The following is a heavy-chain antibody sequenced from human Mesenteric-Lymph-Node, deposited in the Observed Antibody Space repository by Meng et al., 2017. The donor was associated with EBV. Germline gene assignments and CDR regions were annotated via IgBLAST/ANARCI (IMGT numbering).Heavy chain of an antibody. D-gene: IGHD3-22*01. J-gene: IGHJ4*02. CDR2: IHHSGTT. CDR1: GASIDSSDW. V-gene: IGHV4-4*02. Sequence: QVHLQESGPGLVKPSGTLSLTCAVSGASIDSSDWWTWVRQAPGKGLEWIGEIHHSGTTNYNPSLESRVTISIDKSDNQFSLKLTSVTAADTAVYYCARGLGGHYPTMEYWGQGTLVTVSS. CDR3: ARGLGGHYPTMEY.